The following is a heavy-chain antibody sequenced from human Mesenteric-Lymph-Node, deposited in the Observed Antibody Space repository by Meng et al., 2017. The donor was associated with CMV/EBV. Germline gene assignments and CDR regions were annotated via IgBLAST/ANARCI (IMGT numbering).Heavy chain of an antibody. J-gene: IGHJ4*02. D-gene: IGHD3-16*01. V-gene: IGHV3-23*03. CDR3: AKHPVGD. Sequence: GGSLRLSCAASGFTFSSYAMSWVRQAPGKGLEWVSVIYSGGSSTYYADSVKGRFTISRDNSKNTLFLQMNSLRAEDSAVYYCAKHPVGDWGQGTLVTVSS. CDR1: GFTFSSYA. CDR2: IYSGGSST.